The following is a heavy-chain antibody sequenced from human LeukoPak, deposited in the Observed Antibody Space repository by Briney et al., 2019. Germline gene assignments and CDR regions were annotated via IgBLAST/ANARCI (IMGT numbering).Heavy chain of an antibody. CDR2: ISYEGSNK. J-gene: IGHJ4*02. CDR3: ATDRRPFYYAASGCDY. V-gene: IGHV3-30*03. Sequence: GGSLRLSCAASGFTFTSYGMHWVRQAPGKGLEWVAVISYEGSNKYYADSVKGRFTISRDNSKNTLYLQMNSLRAEDTAVYYCATDRRPFYYAASGCDYWGPGSLATVSS. D-gene: IGHD3-10*01. CDR1: GFTFTSYG.